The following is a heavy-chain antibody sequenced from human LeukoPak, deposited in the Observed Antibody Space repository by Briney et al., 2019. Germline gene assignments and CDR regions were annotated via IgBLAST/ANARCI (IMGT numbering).Heavy chain of an antibody. CDR2: ISSSSSYI. CDR3: AQTPGSWYYDSSGSGY. Sequence: KPGGSLRLSCAASGFTFSSYSMNWVRQAPGKGLEWVSSISSSSSYIYYADSVKGRFTISRDNAKNSLYLQMNSLRAEDTAVYYCAQTPGSWYYDSSGSGYWGQGTLVTVSS. CDR1: GFTFSSYS. V-gene: IGHV3-21*01. D-gene: IGHD3-22*01. J-gene: IGHJ4*02.